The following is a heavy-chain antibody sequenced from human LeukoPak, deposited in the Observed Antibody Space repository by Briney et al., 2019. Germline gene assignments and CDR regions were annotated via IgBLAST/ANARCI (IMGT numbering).Heavy chain of an antibody. J-gene: IGHJ4*02. CDR3: AREGRCTNGVCYPDY. V-gene: IGHV1-18*01. CDR1: GYTFTNYG. D-gene: IGHD2-8*01. CDR2: ISADNADT. Sequence: ASVKVSCKVSGYTFTNYGVSWVRQAPGQGLEWMGWISADNADTNYAQNVQGRVTMTTDTSTSTAYMELRSLRSDDTAVYYYAREGRCTNGVCYPDYWGQGTLVTVSS.